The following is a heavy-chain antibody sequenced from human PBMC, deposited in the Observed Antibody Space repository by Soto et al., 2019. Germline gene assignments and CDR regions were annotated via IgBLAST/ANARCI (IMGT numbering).Heavy chain of an antibody. CDR3: TTDSSYYDILTCYYWGGFDP. CDR2: SKSKTDGGTT. J-gene: IGHJ5*02. CDR1: GFTFSNAW. Sequence: EVQLVESGGGLVKPGGSLRLSCAASGFTFSNAWMNWVRQAPGKGLEWVGRSKSKTDGGTTDYAAPVKGRFTISRDDSKNTLYLQMNSLKTEDTAVYYCTTDSSYYDILTCYYWGGFDPWGQGTLVTVSS. D-gene: IGHD3-9*01. V-gene: IGHV3-15*07.